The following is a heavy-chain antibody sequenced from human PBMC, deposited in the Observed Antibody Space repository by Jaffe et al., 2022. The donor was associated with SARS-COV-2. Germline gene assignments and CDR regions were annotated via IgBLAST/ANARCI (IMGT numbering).Heavy chain of an antibody. CDR3: ASQGIRATFRTNWFDP. V-gene: IGHV4-39*01. J-gene: IGHJ5*02. Sequence: QLQLQESGPGLVKPSETLSLTCTVSGGSISSSSYYWGWIRQPPGKGLEWIGSIYYSGSTYYNPSLKSRVTISVDTSKNQFSLKLSSVTAADTAVYYCASQGIRATFRTNWFDPWGQGTLVTVSS. CDR1: GGSISSSSYY. D-gene: IGHD1-26*01. CDR2: IYYSGST.